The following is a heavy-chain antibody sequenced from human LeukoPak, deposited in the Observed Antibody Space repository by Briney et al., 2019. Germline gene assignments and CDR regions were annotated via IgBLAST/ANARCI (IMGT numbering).Heavy chain of an antibody. CDR3: ARDPRLDLFEDYFDY. V-gene: IGHV1-2*02. Sequence: ASVKVSCKASGCTFTGYYMHWVRQAPGQGLEWMGWINPNSGGTNYAQKFQGRVTMTRDTSISTAYMEVSRLTSVDTAVYYCARDPRLDLFEDYFDYWGQGTLVTVS. D-gene: IGHD3-10*02. CDR1: GCTFTGYY. J-gene: IGHJ4*02. CDR2: INPNSGGT.